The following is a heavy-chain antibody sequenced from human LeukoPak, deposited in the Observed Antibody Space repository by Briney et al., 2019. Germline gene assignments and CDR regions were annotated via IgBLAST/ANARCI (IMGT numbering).Heavy chain of an antibody. Sequence: GGSLRLSCAASGFTFSSYAMSWVRQAPGKGLEWVPGISGSDGSTNYADSVKGRFTISRENSKNTLYLQMNSLRAEDTAVYYCARVESPTYYYDSSASIDIWGQGTMVTVSS. V-gene: IGHV3-23*01. J-gene: IGHJ3*02. D-gene: IGHD3-22*01. CDR1: GFTFSSYA. CDR3: ARVESPTYYYDSSASIDI. CDR2: ISGSDGST.